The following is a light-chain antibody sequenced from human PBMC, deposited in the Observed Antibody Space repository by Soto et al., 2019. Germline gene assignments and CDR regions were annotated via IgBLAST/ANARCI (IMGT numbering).Light chain of an antibody. CDR1: QSVSGSS. Sequence: EIVLTQSPGTLSLSPGERATLSCRASQSVSGSSLAWYQQKPGQAPRLLIYGASSRATGIPDRFIGSGSGTDVTLTINRLEPEDFAVYYCQQYDSSPSSFTFGPGTKVDIK. CDR3: QQYDSSPSSFT. CDR2: GAS. V-gene: IGKV3-20*01. J-gene: IGKJ3*01.